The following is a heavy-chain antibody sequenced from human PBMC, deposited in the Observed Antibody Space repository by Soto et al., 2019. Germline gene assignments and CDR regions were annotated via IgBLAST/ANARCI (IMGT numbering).Heavy chain of an antibody. J-gene: IGHJ4*02. CDR3: ARAQWVEYCSSTSCYRAYYFDY. V-gene: IGHV3-13*05. D-gene: IGHD2-2*02. CDR2: IGTAGDP. CDR1: GFTFSSYD. Sequence: GGSLRLSCAASGFTFSSYDMHWVRQATGKGLEWVSAIGTAGDPYSPGSVKGRFTISRENAKHSLYLQMNSLRAGDTAVYYCARAQWVEYCSSTSCYRAYYFDYWGQGTLVTVSS.